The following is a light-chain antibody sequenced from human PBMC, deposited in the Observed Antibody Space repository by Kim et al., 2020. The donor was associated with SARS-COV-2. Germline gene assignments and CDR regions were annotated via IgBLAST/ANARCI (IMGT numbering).Light chain of an antibody. CDR3: YSAADNKRV. CDR1: VRAKRY. V-gene: IGLV3-27*01. Sequence: VYPGQTARIACSGDVRAKRYGRWFQQKPGQAPVLVIYKDSERPSGVPERFSGSSSGKTVTLTISGAQVEDEDDYYCYSAADNKRVFGGGAQLTVL. J-gene: IGLJ2*01. CDR2: KDS.